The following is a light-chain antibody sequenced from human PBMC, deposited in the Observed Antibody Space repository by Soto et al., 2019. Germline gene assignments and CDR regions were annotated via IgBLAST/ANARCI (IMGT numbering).Light chain of an antibody. V-gene: IGLV2-23*01. Sequence: QSVLTQPASVSGSPGQSITISCTGTSSDVGSYNLVSWYQQHPGKGPKLMIYEGSKRPSGVSNRFSGSKSGNTASLTISGLQAEDEADYYCSSYAGSSTLVFGGGTQLTVL. CDR2: EGS. CDR1: SSDVGSYNL. CDR3: SSYAGSSTLV. J-gene: IGLJ2*01.